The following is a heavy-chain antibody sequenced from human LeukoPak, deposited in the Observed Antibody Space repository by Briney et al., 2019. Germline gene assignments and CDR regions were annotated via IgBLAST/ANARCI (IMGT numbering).Heavy chain of an antibody. CDR2: IIAIFGTA. V-gene: IGHV1-69*13. J-gene: IGHJ4*02. Sequence: GASVKVSCKASGGTFSSYAISWVRQAPGQGLEWMGGIIAIFGTAKYAQKLQGRVTITADESTSTAYMELSRLRSEDTAVYYCARGVGAIGAGFDYWGQGTLVTVSS. CDR1: GGTFSSYA. D-gene: IGHD1-26*01. CDR3: ARGVGAIGAGFDY.